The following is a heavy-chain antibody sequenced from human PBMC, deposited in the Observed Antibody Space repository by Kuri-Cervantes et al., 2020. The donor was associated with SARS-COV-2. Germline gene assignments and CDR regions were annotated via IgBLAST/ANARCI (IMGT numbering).Heavy chain of an antibody. V-gene: IGHV3-11*04. CDR2: ISSSGSTI. J-gene: IGHJ3*01. CDR3: ARNIN. CDR1: GFTFSDYY. Sequence: GESLKISCAASGFTFSDYYMSWIRQAPGKGLEWVSYISSSGSTIYYADSVTGRFTVSRDNSKNTLSLHMDSLRGEDTAVYYCARNINWGQGTMVTVSS.